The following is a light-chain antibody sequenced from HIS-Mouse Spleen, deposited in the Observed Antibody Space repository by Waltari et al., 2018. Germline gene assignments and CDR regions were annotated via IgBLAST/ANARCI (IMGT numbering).Light chain of an antibody. CDR1: QSVTSSY. Sequence: VLSQFTGTMSMSAGDRATLTCRAIQSVTSSYLAWYQQTPGQAPSLLIYGASSRATGIPDRFSGSGSGTDFTLTISRLEPEDFALYYCQQYGSSPGFTFGPGTKVDIK. CDR2: GAS. J-gene: IGKJ3*01. V-gene: IGKV3-20*01. CDR3: QQYGSSPGFT.